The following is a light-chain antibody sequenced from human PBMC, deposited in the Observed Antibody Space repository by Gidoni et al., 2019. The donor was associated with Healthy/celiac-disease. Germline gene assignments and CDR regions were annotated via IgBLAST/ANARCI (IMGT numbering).Light chain of an antibody. Sequence: PGTLSLSPGERATLSCRASQSVSSSYLAWYQQKPGQAPRLLIYGASSRATGIPDRFSGGGSGTDFTLTISRLEPEDFAVYYCQQYGSSPLTLGGGTKVEIK. CDR3: QQYGSSPLT. J-gene: IGKJ4*01. V-gene: IGKV3-20*01. CDR2: GAS. CDR1: QSVSSSY.